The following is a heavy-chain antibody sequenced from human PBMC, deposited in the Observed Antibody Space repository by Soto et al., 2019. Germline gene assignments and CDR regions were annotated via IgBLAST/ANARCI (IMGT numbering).Heavy chain of an antibody. CDR2: INPNSGGT. Sequence: QVQLVQSGAEVKKPGASVKVSCKASGYTFTGYYMHWVRQAPGQGLEWMGWINPNSGGTNYAQKFQGWVTMTRDTSISTAYMELSRLRSDDTAVYYCARARVRASPGYSSGWYRFAFDPWGQGTLVTVSS. D-gene: IGHD6-19*01. J-gene: IGHJ5*02. CDR3: ARARVRASPGYSSGWYRFAFDP. CDR1: GYTFTGYY. V-gene: IGHV1-2*04.